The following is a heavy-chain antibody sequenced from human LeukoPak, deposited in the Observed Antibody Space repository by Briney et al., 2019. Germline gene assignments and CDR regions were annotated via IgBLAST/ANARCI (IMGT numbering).Heavy chain of an antibody. Sequence: SETLSLTCAVYGGSFSGYYWSWIRQPPGKGLEWIGEINHSGSTNYNPSLKSRVTISVDTSKNQFSLKLSSVTAADTAVYYCARGLGIAAAGTTTWGQGTLVTVSS. CDR1: GGSFSGYY. D-gene: IGHD6-13*01. CDR3: ARGLGIAAAGTTT. J-gene: IGHJ5*02. V-gene: IGHV4-34*01. CDR2: INHSGST.